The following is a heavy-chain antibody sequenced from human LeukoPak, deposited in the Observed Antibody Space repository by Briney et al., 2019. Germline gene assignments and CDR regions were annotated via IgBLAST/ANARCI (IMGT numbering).Heavy chain of an antibody. CDR2: ISSSSSYI. J-gene: IGHJ3*02. Sequence: GGSLRLSCAASGFTFSSYSMNWVRQAPGKGLEWVSSISSSSSYIYYADSVKGRFTISRDNAKNSLYLQMNSLRAEDTAVYYCARDQSSGWYHDAFDIWGQGTMVTVSS. CDR1: GFTFSSYS. CDR3: ARDQSSGWYHDAFDI. V-gene: IGHV3-21*01. D-gene: IGHD6-19*01.